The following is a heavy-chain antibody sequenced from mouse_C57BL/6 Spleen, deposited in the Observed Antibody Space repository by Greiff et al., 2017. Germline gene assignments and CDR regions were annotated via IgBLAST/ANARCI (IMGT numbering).Heavy chain of an antibody. V-gene: IGHV1-54*01. CDR2: INPGSGGT. D-gene: IGHD3-3*01. CDR3: ARSRDGYYFDY. CDR1: GYAFTNSL. J-gene: IGHJ2*01. Sequence: VQLQQSGAELVRPGTSVKVSCKASGYAFTNSLIEWVKQRPGQGLEWIGVINPGSGGTNYNEKFKGKATLTADKSSSTAYMQLSRLTSEDSAVYFCARSRDGYYFDYWGQGTTLTVSS.